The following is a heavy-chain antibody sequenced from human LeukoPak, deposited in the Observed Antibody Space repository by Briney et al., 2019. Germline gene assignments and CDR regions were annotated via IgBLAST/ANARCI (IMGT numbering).Heavy chain of an antibody. CDR1: GGSISSGDYY. CDR2: IYYSGST. D-gene: IGHD1-26*01. Sequence: SQTLSLTCTVSGGSISSGDYYWSWIRQPPGKGLEWIGYIYYSGSTYYNPSLKSRVTISVDTSKNQFSLKLSSVTAADTAVYYCATSAGEWELLRGADFFEYWGRGILVTVSS. V-gene: IGHV4-30-4*01. CDR3: ATSAGEWELLRGADFFEY. J-gene: IGHJ4*02.